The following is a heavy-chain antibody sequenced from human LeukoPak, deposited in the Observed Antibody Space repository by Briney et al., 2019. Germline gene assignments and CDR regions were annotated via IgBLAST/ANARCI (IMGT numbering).Heavy chain of an antibody. Sequence: SQTLSLTCAISGDSVSSNRAAWNWIRQSPSRGLEWLGRTYYRSKWYNDYAVSVKSRITINPDTSNNQFSLQLNSVTPEDTAVYYCARASAALGALPFDYWGQGTLVTVSS. CDR2: TYYRSKWYN. V-gene: IGHV6-1*01. CDR1: GDSVSSNRAA. J-gene: IGHJ4*02. CDR3: ARASAALGALPFDY. D-gene: IGHD1-26*01.